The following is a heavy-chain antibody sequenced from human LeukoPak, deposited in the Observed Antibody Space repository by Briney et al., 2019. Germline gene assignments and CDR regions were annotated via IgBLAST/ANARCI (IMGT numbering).Heavy chain of an antibody. V-gene: IGHV4-34*01. Sequence: SETLSLTCAVYGGSFSGYYWSWIRQPPGKGLEWVGEINHSGSTNYNPSLKSRVTISVDTSKNQFSLKLSSVTAADTAVYYCARGRSRNYWGQGTLVTVSS. CDR3: ARGRSRNY. CDR1: GGSFSGYY. CDR2: INHSGST. J-gene: IGHJ4*02.